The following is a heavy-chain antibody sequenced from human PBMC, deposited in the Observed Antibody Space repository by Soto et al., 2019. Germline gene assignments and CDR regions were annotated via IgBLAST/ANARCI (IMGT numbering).Heavy chain of an antibody. Sequence: SETLSLTCTVCGDSISSYYWSWIRQPPGKGLEWIGYIYHSGSTKYNPSLKSRVTISIDTSKNQFSLNLNSVTAADAAVYYCARAYSSGWYAADYWGQGTLVTVSS. J-gene: IGHJ4*02. CDR3: ARAYSSGWYAADY. D-gene: IGHD6-19*01. CDR1: GDSISSYY. CDR2: IYHSGST. V-gene: IGHV4-59*01.